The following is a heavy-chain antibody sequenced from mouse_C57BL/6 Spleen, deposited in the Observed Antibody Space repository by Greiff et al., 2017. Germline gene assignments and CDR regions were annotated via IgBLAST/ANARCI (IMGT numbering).Heavy chain of an antibody. D-gene: IGHD2-2*01. CDR1: GYTFTSYW. CDR3: ARGDYYGYDGFAY. J-gene: IGHJ3*01. CDR2: IYPGSGST. V-gene: IGHV1-55*01. Sequence: QVQLQQPGAELVKPGASVKMSCKASGYTFTSYWITWVKQRPGQGLEWIGDIYPGSGSTNYNEKFKSKATLTVDTSSSTAYMQLSSLTSEDSAVYYCARGDYYGYDGFAYWGQGTLVTVSA.